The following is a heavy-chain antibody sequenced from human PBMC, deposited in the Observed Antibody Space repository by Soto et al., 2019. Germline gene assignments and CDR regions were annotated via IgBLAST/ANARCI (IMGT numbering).Heavy chain of an antibody. CDR2: SIPIFGTA. V-gene: IGHV1-69*13. CDR1: GGTFSSYA. J-gene: IGHJ6*02. CDR3: ARGNTLLWFGELVENYYYYYGMDV. D-gene: IGHD3-10*01. Sequence: SVKVSCKASGGTFSSYAISWVRQAPGQGLEWMGGSIPIFGTANYAQKFQGRVTITADESTSTAYMELSSLRSEDTADYYCARGNTLLWFGELVENYYYYYGMDVWGRGTTVSVAS.